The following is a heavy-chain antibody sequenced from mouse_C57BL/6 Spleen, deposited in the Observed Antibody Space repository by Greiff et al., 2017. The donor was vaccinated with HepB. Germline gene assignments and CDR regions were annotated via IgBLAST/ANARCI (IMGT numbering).Heavy chain of an antibody. CDR3: TRPGSSFAWFAY. CDR1: GYTFTDYE. V-gene: IGHV1-15*01. Sequence: QVQLKQSGAELVRPGASVTLSCKASGYTFTDYEMHWVKQTPVHGLEWIGAIDPETGGTAYNQKFKGKAILTADKSSSTAYMELRSLTSEDSAVYYCTRPGSSFAWFAYGGQGTLVTVSA. J-gene: IGHJ3*01. D-gene: IGHD1-1*01. CDR2: IDPETGGT.